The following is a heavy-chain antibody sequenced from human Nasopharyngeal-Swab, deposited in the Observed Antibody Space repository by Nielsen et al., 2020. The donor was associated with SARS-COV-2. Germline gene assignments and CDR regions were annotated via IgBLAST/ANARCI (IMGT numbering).Heavy chain of an antibody. J-gene: IGHJ4*02. CDR1: GGSISSSNW. D-gene: IGHD6-19*01. CDR3: ARDGSSGWYFDY. CDR2: IYHSGST. Sequence: SETRSLTCAVSGGSISSSNWWSWVRQPPGKGLEWIGEIYHSGSTNYNPSLKSRVTISVDKSKNQFSLKLSSVTAADTAVYYCARDGSSGWYFDYWGQGTLVTVSS. V-gene: IGHV4-4*02.